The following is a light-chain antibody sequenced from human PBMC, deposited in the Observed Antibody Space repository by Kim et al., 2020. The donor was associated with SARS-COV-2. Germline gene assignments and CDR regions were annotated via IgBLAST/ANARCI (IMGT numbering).Light chain of an antibody. Sequence: KAVTTSCTRSSGSIASNYVQWDQQRPGSAPTTVIYEDNQRPSGVPDRFSGSIDSSSNSASLTISGLKTEDEADYYCQSYDSSNPVVFGGGTQLTVL. CDR1: SGSIASNY. CDR2: EDN. V-gene: IGLV6-57*03. J-gene: IGLJ2*01. CDR3: QSYDSSNPVV.